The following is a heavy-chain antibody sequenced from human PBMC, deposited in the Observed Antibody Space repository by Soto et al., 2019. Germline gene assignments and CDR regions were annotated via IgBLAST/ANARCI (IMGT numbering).Heavy chain of an antibody. J-gene: IGHJ4*02. Sequence: SAKPSCEVCGYTLNEISMYWVQQAPGKGLEWMGGFDPEDGETIYAQKFQGRVTMTEDTSTDTAYMELSSLRSEDTAVYYCATAQPRYCSSGFYFDYWGQGTLVTVSS. V-gene: IGHV1-24*01. CDR2: FDPEDGET. D-gene: IGHD2-15*01. CDR1: GYTLNEIS. CDR3: ATAQPRYCSSGFYFDY.